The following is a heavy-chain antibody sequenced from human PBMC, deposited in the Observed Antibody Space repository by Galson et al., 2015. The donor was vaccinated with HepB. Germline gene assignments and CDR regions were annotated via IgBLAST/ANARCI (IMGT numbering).Heavy chain of an antibody. CDR3: AKAPFHSAYRDFYFEN. J-gene: IGHJ4*02. D-gene: IGHD2-21*02. CDR1: GFVFRGYA. V-gene: IGHV3-23*01. CDR2: ISGSGDTT. Sequence: SLRLSCAASGFVFRGYAMTWVRQAPGKGLQWVSTISGSGDTTYYADAVKGRFTISRDNAGNTLYVQMSSLRAEDTAMYYCAKAPFHSAYRDFYFENWGLGTLVPVSS.